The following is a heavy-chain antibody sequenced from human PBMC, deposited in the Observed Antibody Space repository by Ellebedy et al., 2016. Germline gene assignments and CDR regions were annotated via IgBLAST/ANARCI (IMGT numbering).Heavy chain of an antibody. Sequence: GESLKISXKGSGYSFTSYWIGWVRQMPGIGLEWMGIIYPGDSDTRYSPSFQGQVTISADKSISTAYLQWSSLKASDTAMYYCARQGEGENTMIVVVQGAFDIWGQGTMVTVSS. J-gene: IGHJ3*02. CDR1: GYSFTSYW. CDR3: ARQGEGENTMIVVVQGAFDI. D-gene: IGHD3-22*01. CDR2: IYPGDSDT. V-gene: IGHV5-51*01.